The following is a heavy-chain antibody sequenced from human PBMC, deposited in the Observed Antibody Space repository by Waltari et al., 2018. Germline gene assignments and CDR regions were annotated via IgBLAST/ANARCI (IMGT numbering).Heavy chain of an antibody. D-gene: IGHD2-15*01. CDR2: ISGGSATK. Sequence: EVQLLESGGGLVQPGGSLRLSCAASGFTFSNYVMSWVRQAPGKVLEWVSSISGGSATKHDAESVKGRFTISRDNSRNTLYLQMSRLRVDDTAVYYCARRPACSGGTCAFDYWGQGTLVTVSS. CDR1: GFTFSNYV. CDR3: ARRPACSGGTCAFDY. J-gene: IGHJ4*02. V-gene: IGHV3-23*01.